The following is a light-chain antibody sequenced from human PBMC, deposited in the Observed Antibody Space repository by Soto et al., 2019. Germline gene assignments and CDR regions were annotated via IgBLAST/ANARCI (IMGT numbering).Light chain of an antibody. CDR1: QSVGSN. CDR3: LQDINYPWT. V-gene: IGKV3-15*01. J-gene: IGKJ1*01. Sequence: DIVLTHSPGTLSLSPGERATLSFRASQSVGSNLAWYQQKPGQAPRLLIYTASTRATGIPAKFSGSGSGTDFTLAISSLQPEDSATYYCLQDINYPWTFGQGTKVDIK. CDR2: TAS.